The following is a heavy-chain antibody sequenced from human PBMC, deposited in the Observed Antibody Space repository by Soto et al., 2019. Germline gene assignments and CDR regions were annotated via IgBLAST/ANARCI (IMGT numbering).Heavy chain of an antibody. J-gene: IGHJ3*02. CDR1: GYSLTAYY. Sequence: QVQLVQSGAEVKKPGASVSVSCKASGYSLTAYYIHWLRQAPGQGLEWMGWINPNTGGTNYAQKVQGRVTVTKATSLNLVYMELNRRRYDATAVYYWGRARWTGTSGAFEILGQGAKGTVAS. CDR3: GRARWTGTSGAFEI. V-gene: IGHV1-2*02. D-gene: IGHD3-9*01. CDR2: INPNTGGT.